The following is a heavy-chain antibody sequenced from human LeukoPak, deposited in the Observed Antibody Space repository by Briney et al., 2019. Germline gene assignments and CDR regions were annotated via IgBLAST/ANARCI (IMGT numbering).Heavy chain of an antibody. Sequence: SETLSLTCAVYGGSFSGYYWSWIRQPPGKGLEWIGEINHSGSTNYNPSLKSRVTISVDTSKNQFSLKLSSVTAADTAVYYCARGPTGTDQLGMDVWGQGTTVTVSS. CDR1: GGSFSGYY. CDR3: ARGPTGTDQLGMDV. CDR2: INHSGST. D-gene: IGHD2-2*01. J-gene: IGHJ6*02. V-gene: IGHV4-34*01.